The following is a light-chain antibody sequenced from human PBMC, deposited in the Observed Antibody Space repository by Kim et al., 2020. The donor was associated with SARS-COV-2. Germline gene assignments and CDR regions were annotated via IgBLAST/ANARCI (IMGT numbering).Light chain of an antibody. CDR3: QQVNSYPYT. CDR1: QGIGSY. J-gene: IGKJ2*01. Sequence: SASVGDRVTITCRANQGIGSYLAWYQQKPGKAPYLLIYGASTLQTGVPSRFSGSGSGTDFTLTISSLQPEDFASYYCQQVNSYPYTFGRGTKLEI. V-gene: IGKV1-9*01. CDR2: GAS.